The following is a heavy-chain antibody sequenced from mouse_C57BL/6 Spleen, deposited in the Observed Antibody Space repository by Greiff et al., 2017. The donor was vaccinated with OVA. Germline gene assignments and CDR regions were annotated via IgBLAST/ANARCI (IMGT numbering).Heavy chain of an antibody. CDR2: ISDGGSYT. V-gene: IGHV5-4*01. Sequence: EVQLVESGGGLVKPGGSLKLSCAASGFTFSSYAMSWVRQTPEKRLEWVATISDGGSYTYYPDNVKGRFTISRDNAKNNLYLQMSHLKSEDTAMYYCARDLYYDYDVGYAMDYWGQGTSVTVSS. D-gene: IGHD2-4*01. J-gene: IGHJ4*01. CDR3: ARDLYYDYDVGYAMDY. CDR1: GFTFSSYA.